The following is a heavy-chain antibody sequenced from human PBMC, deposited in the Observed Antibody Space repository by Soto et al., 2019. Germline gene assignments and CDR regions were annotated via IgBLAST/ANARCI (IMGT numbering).Heavy chain of an antibody. CDR3: ARCRQQDYYYGMDV. CDR2: ISADNGTT. V-gene: IGHV1-18*01. Sequence: QAQLVQSGAEVKKHGASVKVSCKASGYTFYSHSISWVRQAPGQGLKWMGRISADNGTTKYAQKFRGRVTMTTDTSTRTVYMELMNLRSDATAVYYCARCRQQDYYYGMDVWGQGTTVTFSS. J-gene: IGHJ6*02. CDR1: GYTFYSHS. D-gene: IGHD1-1*01.